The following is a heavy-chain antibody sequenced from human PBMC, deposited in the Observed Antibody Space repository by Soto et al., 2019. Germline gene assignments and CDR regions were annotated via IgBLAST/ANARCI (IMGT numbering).Heavy chain of an antibody. CDR2: INPSGGSA. Sequence: ASVKVSCKASGYTFTSDYMHWVRQAPGQGLEWMGIINPSGGSASYAQKFQGRVTMTRDTSTSTVYMELSSLRSEDTAVYYCARDLRGDYYGSGSRFDPWGQGTLVTVSS. D-gene: IGHD3-10*01. V-gene: IGHV1-46*03. CDR3: ARDLRGDYYGSGSRFDP. CDR1: GYTFTSDY. J-gene: IGHJ5*02.